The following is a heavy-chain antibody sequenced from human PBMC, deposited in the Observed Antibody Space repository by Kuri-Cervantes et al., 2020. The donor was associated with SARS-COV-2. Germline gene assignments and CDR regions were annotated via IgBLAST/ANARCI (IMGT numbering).Heavy chain of an antibody. Sequence: GGSLRLSCAASGFTFSSYWMHWVRQAPGKGLVWVSRINSDGSSTSYADSVKGRFTISRDNAKNTLYLQMNSLRAEDTAVYYCAKDKSVNFAKNYFDYWGQGTLVTVSS. CDR3: AKDKSVNFAKNYFDY. J-gene: IGHJ4*02. CDR1: GFTFSSYW. V-gene: IGHV3-74*01. D-gene: IGHD3-9*01. CDR2: INSDGSST.